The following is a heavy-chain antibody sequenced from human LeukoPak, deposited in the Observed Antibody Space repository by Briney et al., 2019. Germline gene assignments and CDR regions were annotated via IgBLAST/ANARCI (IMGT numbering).Heavy chain of an antibody. V-gene: IGHV1-24*01. Sequence: ASVKVSCKVSGYTLTELSMHWVRQAPGKGLEWMGGFDPEDGETIYAQKFQGRVTMTEDTSTDTAYMELSSLRSEDTAVYYCATDMGNYDYVWGSPRHAFDIWGQGTMVTVSS. J-gene: IGHJ3*02. D-gene: IGHD3-16*01. CDR3: ATDMGNYDYVWGSPRHAFDI. CDR2: FDPEDGET. CDR1: GYTLTELS.